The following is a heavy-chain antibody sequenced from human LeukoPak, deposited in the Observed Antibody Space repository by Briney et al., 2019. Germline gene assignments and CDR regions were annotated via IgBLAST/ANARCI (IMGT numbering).Heavy chain of an antibody. J-gene: IGHJ4*02. D-gene: IGHD3-22*01. CDR1: GFTFSSYA. CDR3: AKQTYDSSGYGVDY. Sequence: GGSLRLSCAASGFTFSSYAMSWVRQAPGKGLEWVSAISGSGGSTYYADSVKGRFTISRDNSKNTLYLQMNSLRAEDTAVYYCAKQTYDSSGYGVDYWGQGTLVTVSS. V-gene: IGHV3-23*01. CDR2: ISGSGGST.